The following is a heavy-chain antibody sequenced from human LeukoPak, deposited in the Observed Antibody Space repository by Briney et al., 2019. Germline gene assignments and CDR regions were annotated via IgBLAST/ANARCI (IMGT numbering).Heavy chain of an antibody. V-gene: IGHV4-39*07. CDR3: ARDGGWFDP. J-gene: IGHJ5*02. CDR1: GGSISSSSYY. D-gene: IGHD3-16*01. Sequence: PSETLSLTCTVSGGSISSSSYYWGWIRQPPGKGLEWIGSIYHSGSTYYNPSLKSRVTISVDTSKNQFSLKLSSVTAADTAVYYCARDGGWFDPWGQGTLVTVSS. CDR2: IYHSGST.